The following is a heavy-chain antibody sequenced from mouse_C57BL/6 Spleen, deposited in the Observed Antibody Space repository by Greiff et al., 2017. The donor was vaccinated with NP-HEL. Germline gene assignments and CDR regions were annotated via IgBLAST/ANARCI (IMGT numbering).Heavy chain of an antibody. CDR2: IDPNYGTT. D-gene: IGHD1-1*01. V-gene: IGHV1-39*01. CDR3: AREGHYYGSRAWFAY. Sequence: EVKLQQSGPELVKPGASVKISCKASGYSFTGYNMNWVKQSNGKSLEWIGVIDPNYGTTSYNQKFKGKATLTVDQSSSTAYMQLNSLTSEDSAVYYCAREGHYYGSRAWFAYWGQGTLVTVSA. J-gene: IGHJ3*01. CDR1: GYSFTGYN.